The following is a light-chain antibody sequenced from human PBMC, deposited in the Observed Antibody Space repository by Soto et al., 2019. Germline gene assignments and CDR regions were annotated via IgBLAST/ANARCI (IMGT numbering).Light chain of an antibody. CDR3: QSYASSLSGVV. CDR2: GNS. CDR1: SSNIGAGYD. J-gene: IGLJ2*01. V-gene: IGLV1-40*01. Sequence: QSVLTQPPSVSGAPGQRVTISCTGSSSNIGAGYDVHWYQQLPGTAPKLLIYGNSNRPSGVPDRFSGSKSGTSASLAITGLKAEEEADYYCQSYASSLSGVVFGGGTKVTVL.